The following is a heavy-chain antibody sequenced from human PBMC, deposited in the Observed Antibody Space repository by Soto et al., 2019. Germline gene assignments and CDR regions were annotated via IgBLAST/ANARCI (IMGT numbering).Heavy chain of an antibody. D-gene: IGHD2-21*01. CDR2: IYHSGST. V-gene: IGHV4-30-2*01. J-gene: IGHJ5*02. CDR1: GGSIISGGYS. CDR3: ARLGAYYQSLDP. Sequence: SETLSLTCAVSGGSIISGGYSWSLIRQPPGKGLEWIGYIYHSGSTYYNPSLKSRVTISVDRSKNQFSLKLSSVTAADTAVYYCARLGAYYQSLDPWGPGTLVTVSS.